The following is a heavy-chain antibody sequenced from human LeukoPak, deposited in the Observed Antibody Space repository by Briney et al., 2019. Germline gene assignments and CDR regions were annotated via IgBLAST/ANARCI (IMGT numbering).Heavy chain of an antibody. J-gene: IGHJ4*02. CDR2: IDHTGST. Sequence: SETLSLTCTVSDDSITIYYWSWIRQPPGKGLEWIGYIDHTGSTNYNPSLNSRVTISRDTSKNHFSLKLSSVTAADTAVYYCARAAPLWFKELLLRGQGTLVTVSS. D-gene: IGHD3-10*01. CDR3: ARAAPLWFKELLL. CDR1: DDSITIYY. V-gene: IGHV4-59*12.